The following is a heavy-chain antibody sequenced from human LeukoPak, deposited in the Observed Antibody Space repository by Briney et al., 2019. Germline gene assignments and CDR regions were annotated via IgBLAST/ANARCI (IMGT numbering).Heavy chain of an antibody. D-gene: IGHD2-2*01. V-gene: IGHV4-39*01. Sequence: SETLSLTCTVSGGSITTNHYWGWIRRPPGKGLEWIGSFYYSGNTYYNSSLKSRVTISADTSENQFSLRLRFVTAADTAVYYCVRLGYCSSMSCYPDYWGQGTLVTVSS. CDR3: VRLGYCSSMSCYPDY. CDR1: GGSITTNHY. CDR2: FYYSGNT. J-gene: IGHJ4*02.